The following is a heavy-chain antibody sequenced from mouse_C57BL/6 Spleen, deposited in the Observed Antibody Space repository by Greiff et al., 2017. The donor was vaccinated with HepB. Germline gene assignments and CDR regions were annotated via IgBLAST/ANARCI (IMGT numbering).Heavy chain of an antibody. CDR1: GYSITSGYY. Sequence: DVKLQESGPGLVKPSQSLSLTCSVTGYSITSGYYWNWIRQFPGNKLEWMGYISYDGSNNYNPSLKNRISITRDTPKNQFFLKLNSVTTEDTATYYCATASYFDYWGQGTTLTVSS. CDR3: ATASYFDY. J-gene: IGHJ2*01. CDR2: ISYDGSN. V-gene: IGHV3-6*01. D-gene: IGHD6-1*01.